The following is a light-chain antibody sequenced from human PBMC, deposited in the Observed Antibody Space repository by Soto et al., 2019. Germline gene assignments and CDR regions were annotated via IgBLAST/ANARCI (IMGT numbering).Light chain of an antibody. J-gene: IGLJ2*01. V-gene: IGLV2-14*01. Sequence: QSALTQPASVSGSPGQSITISFTGTSSDVGGYNYVSWYQQHPGKAPKLMIYEVSNRPSGFSNRFSGSKSGNTASLTISGLQAEDEADYYCSSYTSSSTLRVFGGGTKLTVL. CDR1: SSDVGGYNY. CDR3: SSYTSSSTLRV. CDR2: EVS.